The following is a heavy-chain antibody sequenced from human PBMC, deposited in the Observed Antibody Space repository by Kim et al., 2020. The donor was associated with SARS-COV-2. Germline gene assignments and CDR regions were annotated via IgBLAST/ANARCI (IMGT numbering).Heavy chain of an antibody. V-gene: IGHV1-69*01. CDR3: AAVVAGTYY. CDR2: GTA. D-gene: IGHD6-19*01. J-gene: IGHJ4*02. Sequence: GTANYPQKFQGRVTITADESTSTAYMGLSSLRSEDTAVYYCAAVVAGTYYWGQGTLVTVSS.